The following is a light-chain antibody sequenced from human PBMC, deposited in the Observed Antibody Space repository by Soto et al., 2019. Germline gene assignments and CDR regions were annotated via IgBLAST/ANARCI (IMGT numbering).Light chain of an antibody. J-gene: IGKJ1*01. Sequence: DIQMTQSPSSLSASVGDRVSITCRASQGISDYLAWYQQKPGKVPKLLIYAASTLQSGVPSRFSGRGSGTEFTLTISSLQPDDFATYYCQQYNSYSTFGQGTKVDI. V-gene: IGKV1-27*01. CDR3: QQYNSYST. CDR1: QGISDY. CDR2: AAS.